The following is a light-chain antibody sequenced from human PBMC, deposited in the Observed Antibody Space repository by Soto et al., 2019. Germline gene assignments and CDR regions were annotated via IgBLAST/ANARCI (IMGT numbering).Light chain of an antibody. J-gene: IGKJ1*01. Sequence: EIVLTQSPGTLSLSPGERATLSCRASQSVSNNYLAWYQQKPGQAPRLLIYGASNRATGIPDMFSGSGSGTDFTLTISRLEPEDFAVYYFQQYGSSGTFGQGNKVELK. CDR1: QSVSNNY. V-gene: IGKV3-20*01. CDR3: QQYGSSGT. CDR2: GAS.